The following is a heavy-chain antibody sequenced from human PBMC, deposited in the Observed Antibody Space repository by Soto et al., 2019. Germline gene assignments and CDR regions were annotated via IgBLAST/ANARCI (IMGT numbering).Heavy chain of an antibody. D-gene: IGHD6-6*01. V-gene: IGHV4-30-4*01. CDR1: GGSISSGDYY. CDR2: IYPSGST. Sequence: QVQLQESGPGLVKPSQTLSLTCTVSGGSISSGDYYWSWIRQPPGKGLEWIGYIYPSGSTYYNPSLKSRVTISVDTSTNQFSLKLSSVTAADTAVYYCARERPDGARLDPWGQGTLVTVSS. J-gene: IGHJ5*02. CDR3: ARERPDGARLDP.